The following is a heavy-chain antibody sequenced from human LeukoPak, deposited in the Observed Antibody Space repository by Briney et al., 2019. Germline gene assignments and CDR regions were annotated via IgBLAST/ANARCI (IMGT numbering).Heavy chain of an antibody. J-gene: IGHJ4*02. V-gene: IGHV4-4*07. CDR1: GGSISSYY. CDR3: ARDRGDYGGPDY. D-gene: IGHD4-23*01. CDR2: IYTTGST. Sequence: KSSETLSLTCTVSGGSISSYYWSWIRQPAGKGLEWIGRIYTTGSTNYNASLKSRVTISVDTSKNQFSLKLSSVTAADTAVYYCARDRGDYGGPDYWGRGSLVTVFS.